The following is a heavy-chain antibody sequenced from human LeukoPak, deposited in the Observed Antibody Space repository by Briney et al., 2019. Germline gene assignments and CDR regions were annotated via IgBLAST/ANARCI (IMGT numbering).Heavy chain of an antibody. J-gene: IGHJ6*03. D-gene: IGHD3-10*01. Sequence: GGSLRLSCAVSGFTFDDYGMSWVRHAPGKGLEWVSGINWNGGSTGYADSVKGRFTISRDNAKNCLHLQMNSLRAEDTALYHCARAYGSGSYEYYMDVWGKGTTVTISS. V-gene: IGHV3-20*01. CDR1: GFTFDDYG. CDR2: INWNGGST. CDR3: ARAYGSGSYEYYMDV.